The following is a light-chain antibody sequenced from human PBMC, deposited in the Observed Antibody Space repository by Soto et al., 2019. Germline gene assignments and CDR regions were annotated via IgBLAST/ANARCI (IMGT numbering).Light chain of an antibody. CDR1: QSVNSY. CDR2: DAS. CDR3: QQYGNSPIT. V-gene: IGKV3-11*01. Sequence: EIVLTQSPATLSLSPLERATLSFISSQSVNSYLAWYQQKPGQAPRLLIYDASNRATDIPARFSGSGSGTDFTLTISRLEPEDFAVYYCQQYGNSPITFGQGTRLEIK. J-gene: IGKJ5*01.